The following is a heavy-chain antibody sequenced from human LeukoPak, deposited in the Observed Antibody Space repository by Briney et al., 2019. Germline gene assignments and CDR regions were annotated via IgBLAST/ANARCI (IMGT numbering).Heavy chain of an antibody. CDR1: GGSFSGYY. J-gene: IGHJ3*02. CDR3: ARRGRTRDRRGAFDI. Sequence: SETLSLTCAVYGGSFSGYYWSWIRQPPGKGLEWIGEINHSGSTNYNPSLKSRVTISVDTSKNQFSLKLSSVTAADTAVYYCARRGRTRDRRGAFDIWGQGTMVTVSS. V-gene: IGHV4-34*01. D-gene: IGHD3-10*01. CDR2: INHSGST.